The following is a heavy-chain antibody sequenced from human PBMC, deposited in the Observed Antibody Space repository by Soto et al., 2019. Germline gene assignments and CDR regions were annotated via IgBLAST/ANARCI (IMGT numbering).Heavy chain of an antibody. J-gene: IGHJ5*02. Sequence: PSETLSLTCTVSGDSISTDYWSWIRQSPGKGLEWIGFIYYGGSTNYNPSLKSRVTISVDRSKNQFSLKLSSVTAADTAVYYCARVPDRWGQGTLVTVS. CDR3: ARVPDR. CDR2: IYYGGST. CDR1: GDSISTDY. D-gene: IGHD2-2*01. V-gene: IGHV4-59*12.